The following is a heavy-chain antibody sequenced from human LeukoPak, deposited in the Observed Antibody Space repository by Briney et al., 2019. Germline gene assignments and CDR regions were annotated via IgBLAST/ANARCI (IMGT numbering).Heavy chain of an antibody. J-gene: IGHJ4*02. CDR3: AKARIAAAGFDY. CDR2: IYSGGST. Sequence: GGSLRLSCAASGFTVSSNYMSWVRQAPGKGLEWVSVIYSGGSTYYADSVKGRFTISRDNSKNTLYLQMNSLRAEDTAVYYCAKARIAAAGFDYWGQGTLVTVSS. V-gene: IGHV3-66*01. CDR1: GFTVSSNY. D-gene: IGHD6-13*01.